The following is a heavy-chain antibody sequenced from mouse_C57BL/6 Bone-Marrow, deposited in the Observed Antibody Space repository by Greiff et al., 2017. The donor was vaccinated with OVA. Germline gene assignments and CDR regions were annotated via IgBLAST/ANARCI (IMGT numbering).Heavy chain of an antibody. D-gene: IGHD1-1*01. Sequence: EVKLVESGGGLVKPGGSLKLSCAASGFTFSSYTMSWVRQTPEKRLEWVATISGGGGNTYYPDSVKGRFTISRDNAKNTLYLQMSSLRSEDTALYYCARPYYYGSPWFAYWGQGTLVTVSA. J-gene: IGHJ3*01. V-gene: IGHV5-9*01. CDR2: ISGGGGNT. CDR3: ARPYYYGSPWFAY. CDR1: GFTFSSYT.